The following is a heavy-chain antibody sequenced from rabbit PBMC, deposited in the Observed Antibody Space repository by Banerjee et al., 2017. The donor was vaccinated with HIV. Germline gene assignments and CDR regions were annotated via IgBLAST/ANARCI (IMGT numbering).Heavy chain of an antibody. CDR2: IYVGSSGTT. D-gene: IGHD8-1*01. CDR1: GFSFSSAYY. CDR3: ARDYTDSIYGRTRLDL. J-gene: IGHJ3*01. Sequence: QSLEESGGDLVKPGASLTLTCTASGFSFSSAYYMCWVRQAPGKGLEWIACIYVGSSGTTYYASWAKGRFTISKTSSTSVTLQMTSLTAADTATYFCARDYTDSIYGRTRLDLWGQGTLVTVS. V-gene: IGHV1S40*01.